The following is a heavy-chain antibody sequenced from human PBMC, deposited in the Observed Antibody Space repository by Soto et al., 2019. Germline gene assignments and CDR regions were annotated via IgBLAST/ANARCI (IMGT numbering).Heavy chain of an antibody. J-gene: IGHJ6*02. V-gene: IGHV4-39*02. CDR1: GGSISSSSYF. CDR2: IYYSGST. D-gene: IGHD3-10*01. CDR3: ARDMVRGVGRTLYGMDV. Sequence: PSETLSLTCTVSGGSISSSSYFWGWIRQPPGKGLEWIGSIYYSGSTYYNPSLKSRVTVSVDTSKNQFSLKLSSVTAADTAVYYCARDMVRGVGRTLYGMDVWGQGTSVTVSS.